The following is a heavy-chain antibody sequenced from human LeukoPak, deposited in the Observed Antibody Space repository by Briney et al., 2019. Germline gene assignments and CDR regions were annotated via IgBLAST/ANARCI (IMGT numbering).Heavy chain of an antibody. CDR2: ISYDGSNK. J-gene: IGHJ6*02. CDR1: GFSFSSYA. V-gene: IGHV3-30*18. CDR3: AKNRPRFGFYYYYGMDV. Sequence: GGSLRLSCAASGFSFSSYAMHWVRQAPGKGLEWVAVISYDGSNKYYADPVKGRFTISRDNSKNTLYLQMNSLRAEDTAVYYCAKNRPRFGFYYYYGMDVWGQGTTVTVSS. D-gene: IGHD3-10*01.